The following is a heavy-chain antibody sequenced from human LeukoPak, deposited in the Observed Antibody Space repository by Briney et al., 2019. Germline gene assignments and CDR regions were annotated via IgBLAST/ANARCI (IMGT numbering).Heavy chain of an antibody. D-gene: IGHD4-11*01. CDR3: ARDPDSNYAPNYFDY. CDR1: GFTFSSYA. V-gene: IGHV3-30-3*01. J-gene: IGHJ4*02. CDR2: ISYGGSNK. Sequence: PGGSLRLSCAASGFTFSSYAMHWVRQAPGKGLEGGAVISYGGSNKYYADSVKGRFTISRDNSKNTLYLQMNSLRAEDTAVYYCARDPDSNYAPNYFDYWGQGTLVTVSS.